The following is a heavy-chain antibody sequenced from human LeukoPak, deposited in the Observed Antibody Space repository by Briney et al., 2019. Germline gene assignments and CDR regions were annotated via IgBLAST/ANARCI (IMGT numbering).Heavy chain of an antibody. V-gene: IGHV1-24*01. CDR3: ATGWGYYDSSGYSSFDY. CDR2: FDPEDGET. Sequence: ASVKVSCKVSGYTLTGLSMHWVRQAPGKGLEWMGGFDPEDGETIYAQKFQGRVTMTEDTSTDTAYMELSSLRSEDTAVYYCATGWGYYDSSGYSSFDYWGQGTLVTVSS. D-gene: IGHD3-22*01. CDR1: GYTLTGLS. J-gene: IGHJ4*02.